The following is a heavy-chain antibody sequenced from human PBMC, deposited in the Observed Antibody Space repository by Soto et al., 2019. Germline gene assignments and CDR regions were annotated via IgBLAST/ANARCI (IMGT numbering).Heavy chain of an antibody. CDR3: ARTGGIAVADDY. D-gene: IGHD6-19*01. J-gene: IGHJ4*02. CDR2: ISSSSSYI. Sequence: PGGSLRLSCAASGFTFSSYSMNWVRQAPGKGLEWVSSISSSSSYIYYADSVKGRFTISRDNAKNSLYLQMNSLRAEDTAVYYCARTGGIAVADDYWGQGTLVTVSS. CDR1: GFTFSSYS. V-gene: IGHV3-21*01.